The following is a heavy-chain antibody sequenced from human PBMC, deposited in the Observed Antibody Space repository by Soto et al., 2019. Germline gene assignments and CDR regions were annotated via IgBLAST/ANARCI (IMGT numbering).Heavy chain of an antibody. CDR3: ARAREYSSSVEGVYGILTGSEPYYFDY. V-gene: IGHV1-18*04. CDR2: ISAYNGNT. CDR1: GYAFTSYG. J-gene: IGHJ4*02. D-gene: IGHD3-9*01. Sequence: QVQLVQSGAEVKKPGASVKVSCKASGYAFTSYGISWVRQAPGQGLEWMGWISAYNGNTNYAQKLQGRVTMTTDTSTSTAYMGLRRRSSDDTAGYYGARAREYSSSVEGVYGILTGSEPYYFDYCGQGTLVTFSS.